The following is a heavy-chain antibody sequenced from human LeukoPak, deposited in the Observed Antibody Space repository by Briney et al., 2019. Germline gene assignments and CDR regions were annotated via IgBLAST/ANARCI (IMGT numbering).Heavy chain of an antibody. CDR3: ARAPYSGNYYGEY. Sequence: GGSLRLSCAASGFTFDNYVMKWVRQAPGKGLEWVSSISSTSTYIYYADSVQGRFTISRDNAKNSLYLQMNSLTAEDTAVYFCARAPYSGNYYGEYWGQGTLVTVSS. D-gene: IGHD1-26*01. J-gene: IGHJ4*02. CDR1: GFTFDNYV. V-gene: IGHV3-21*01. CDR2: ISSTSTYI.